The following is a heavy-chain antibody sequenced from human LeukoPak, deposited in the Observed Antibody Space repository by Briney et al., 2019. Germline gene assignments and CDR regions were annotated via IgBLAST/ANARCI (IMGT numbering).Heavy chain of an antibody. D-gene: IGHD2-2*01. Sequence: SETLSLTCTVSGGSISSYYWSWIRQPPGKGLEWIGYIYYSGSTNYNPSLKSRVTISVDTSKNQFSLKLSSVTAADTAVYYCARLSICSSTSCLGHSDYWGQGTLVTVSS. CDR3: ARLSICSSTSCLGHSDY. J-gene: IGHJ4*02. V-gene: IGHV4-59*08. CDR2: IYYSGST. CDR1: GGSISSYY.